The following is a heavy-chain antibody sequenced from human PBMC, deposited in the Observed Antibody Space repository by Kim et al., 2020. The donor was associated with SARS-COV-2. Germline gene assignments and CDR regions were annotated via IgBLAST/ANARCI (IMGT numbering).Heavy chain of an antibody. CDR3: ARSRQLRGGLDY. CDR2: MHYSGST. V-gene: IGHV4-59*13. Sequence: SETLSLTCTVSGGSMNDYYWNWIRPPPGKGLEWIGYMHYSGSTSYNPSLKSRVTISVDTSKNQFSLKMTSVTAADTAVYYCARSRQLRGGLDYWGQGTLV. CDR1: GGSMNDYY. D-gene: IGHD6-6*01. J-gene: IGHJ4*02.